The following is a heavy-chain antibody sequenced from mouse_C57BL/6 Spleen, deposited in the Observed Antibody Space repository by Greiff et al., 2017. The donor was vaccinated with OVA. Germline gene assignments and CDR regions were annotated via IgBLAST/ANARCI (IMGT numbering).Heavy chain of an antibody. V-gene: IGHV5-17*01. CDR3: ARGEQRVAMDY. J-gene: IGHJ4*01. CDR1: GFTFSDYG. CDR2: ISSGSSTI. Sequence: EVKLMESGGGLVKPGGSLKLSCAASGFTFSDYGMHWVRQAPEKGLEWVAYISSGSSTIYYADTVKGRFTISRDNAKNTLFLQMTSLRSEDTAMYYCARGEQRVAMDYWGQGTSVTVSS.